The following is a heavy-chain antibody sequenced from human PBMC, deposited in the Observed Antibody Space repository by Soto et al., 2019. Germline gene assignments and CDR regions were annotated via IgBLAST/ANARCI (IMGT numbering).Heavy chain of an antibody. CDR1: GFMFGSYW. Sequence: PGGSLRFSCTASGFMFGSYWMTWVRHVPGKGLQWVANIKRDGSEKYYVDFVKGRFTISRDNADNSVFLDMNNLRVDDTATYYCARVRATDYDIDYWGQGALVTVSS. CDR2: IKRDGSEK. V-gene: IGHV3-7*03. CDR3: ARVRATDYDIDY. J-gene: IGHJ4*02. D-gene: IGHD4-17*01.